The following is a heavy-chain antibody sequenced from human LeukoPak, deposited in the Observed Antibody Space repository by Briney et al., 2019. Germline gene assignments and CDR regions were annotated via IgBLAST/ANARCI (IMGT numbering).Heavy chain of an antibody. D-gene: IGHD6-19*01. CDR3: AKARATIAVAGPLGY. V-gene: IGHV3-23*01. CDR2: ISGISGSTT. Sequence: PGGSLRLSCAASGFTFANYAMRWVRQAPGKGLQWVSAISGISGSTTIYADSVKGRFTISRDNSKNTLYLQMNSLRAEDTAVYYCAKARATIAVAGPLGYWGQGTLVTVSS. CDR1: GFTFANYA. J-gene: IGHJ4*02.